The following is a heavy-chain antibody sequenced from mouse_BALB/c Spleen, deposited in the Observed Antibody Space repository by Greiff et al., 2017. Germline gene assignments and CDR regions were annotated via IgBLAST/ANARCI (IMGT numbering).Heavy chain of an antibody. CDR3: ARLGFDGNYAWFAY. V-gene: IGHV5-17*02. J-gene: IGHJ3*01. D-gene: IGHD2-1*01. CDR1: GFTFSSFG. Sequence: EVKLMESGGGLVQPGGSRKLSCAASGFTFSSFGMHWVRQAPEKGLEWVAYISSGSSTIYYADTVKGRFTISRDNPKNTLFLQMTSLRSEDTAMYYCARLGFDGNYAWFAYWGQGTLVTVSA. CDR2: ISSGSSTI.